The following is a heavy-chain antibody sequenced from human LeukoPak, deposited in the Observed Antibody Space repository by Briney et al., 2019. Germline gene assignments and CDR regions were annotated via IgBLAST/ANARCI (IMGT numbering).Heavy chain of an antibody. V-gene: IGHV4-39*01. D-gene: IGHD1-26*01. Sequence: SETLFLTYTVSGGSTGGSSYYWGWIRQPPGKGLEWIGTIYYGGTTYYNPSLESRVTISVDTPKNQFFLKLTSVTAADTAVYYCARKYSGASPYYFYYWGQGILVTVSS. CDR2: IYYGGTT. J-gene: IGHJ4*02. CDR3: ARKYSGASPYYFYY. CDR1: GGSTGGSSYY.